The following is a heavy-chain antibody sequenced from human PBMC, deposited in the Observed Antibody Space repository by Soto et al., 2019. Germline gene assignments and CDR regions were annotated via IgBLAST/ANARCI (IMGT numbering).Heavy chain of an antibody. J-gene: IGHJ3*01. V-gene: IGHV1-2*02. CDR2: IGPNTGAT. D-gene: IGHD6-19*01. CDR1: GYTFTDYY. CDR3: LRLGLRVFIAVIMSNDGFDF. Sequence: QVQLVQSGAEVKKPGASMKVSCKASGYTFTDYYIHWVRQAPGQGLEWMGRIGPNTGATKYAQKFQGRVTMTSDPPGNTTYIEFKRLGTGPTGAYFCLRLGLRVFIAVIMSNDGFDFWGQGTMVTVSS.